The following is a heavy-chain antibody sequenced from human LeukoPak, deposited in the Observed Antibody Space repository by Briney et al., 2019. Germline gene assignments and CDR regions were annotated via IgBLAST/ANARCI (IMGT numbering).Heavy chain of an antibody. D-gene: IGHD2-2*01. V-gene: IGHV4-34*01. J-gene: IGHJ6*03. Sequence: KASEALSLTCAVYGGSFSGYYWSWIRQPPGKGLEWIGEINHSGSTNYNPSLKSRATISVDTSKNQFSLKLSSVTAADTAVYYCRGMPIYYYYYMDVWGKGTTVTVSS. CDR2: INHSGST. CDR3: RGMPIYYYYYMDV. CDR1: GGSFSGYY.